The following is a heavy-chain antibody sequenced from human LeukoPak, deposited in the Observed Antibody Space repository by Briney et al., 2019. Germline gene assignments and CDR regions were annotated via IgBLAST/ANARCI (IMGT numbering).Heavy chain of an antibody. CDR1: GFIFSDSY. Sequence: GGSLRLSCAASGFIFSDSYMSWIRQAPGKGLEWVSYISSSDSTISYADSVKGRFTISWDNAKKSLYLQMNSLRAEDTAVYYCAKVQLTDYNIHDVFDVWGQGTVVTVSS. CDR3: AKVQLTDYNIHDVFDV. V-gene: IGHV3-11*01. J-gene: IGHJ3*01. CDR2: ISSSDSTI. D-gene: IGHD4-11*01.